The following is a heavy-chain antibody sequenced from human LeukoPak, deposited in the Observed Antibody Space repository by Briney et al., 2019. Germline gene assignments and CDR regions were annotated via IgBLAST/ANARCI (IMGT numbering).Heavy chain of an antibody. CDR3: ALEAVAGNFGVDY. CDR1: GGTFSSYA. CDR2: ISAYNGNT. J-gene: IGHJ4*02. Sequence: ASVKVSCKASGGTFSSYAISWVRQAPGQGLEWMGWISAYNGNTNYAQKLQGRVTMTTDTSTSTAYMELRSLRSDDTAVYYCALEAVAGNFGVDYWGQGTLVTVSS. D-gene: IGHD6-19*01. V-gene: IGHV1-18*01.